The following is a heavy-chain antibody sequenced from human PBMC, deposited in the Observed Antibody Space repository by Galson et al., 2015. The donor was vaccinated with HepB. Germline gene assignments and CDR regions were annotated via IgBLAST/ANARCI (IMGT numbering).Heavy chain of an antibody. Sequence: SLRLSCAASGFTFNTYAMSWVRQAPGKGLEWVSAISGSGGTTFYAASVKGRFTMSRDNSKNTVSLQMSSLTAADTAIYYCAKDTRRYITAVGFDYWGQGILVTVSS. J-gene: IGHJ4*02. CDR1: GFTFNTYA. D-gene: IGHD6-13*01. CDR2: ISGSGGTT. V-gene: IGHV3-23*01. CDR3: AKDTRRYITAVGFDY.